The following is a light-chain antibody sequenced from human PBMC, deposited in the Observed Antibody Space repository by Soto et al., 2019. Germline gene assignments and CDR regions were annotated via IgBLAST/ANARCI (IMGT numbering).Light chain of an antibody. Sequence: QSVLTQPASVSESPGQSITISCTGTSSDIGSYNFVSWYQQHPGKAPRLIIYEVTQRPSGVSNRFSGSKSDNTASLTISGLQAEDEAAYYCCSYAASSASHVVFGGGTKVTVL. V-gene: IGLV2-23*02. J-gene: IGLJ2*01. CDR3: CSYAASSASHVV. CDR1: SSDIGSYNF. CDR2: EVT.